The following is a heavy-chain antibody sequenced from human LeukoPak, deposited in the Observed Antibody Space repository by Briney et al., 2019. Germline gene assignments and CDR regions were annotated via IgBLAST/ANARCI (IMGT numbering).Heavy chain of an antibody. J-gene: IGHJ4*02. CDR2: IIPILGVA. V-gene: IGHV1-69*04. Sequence: ASVKVSCKASGGTFSSYAISWVRQAPGQGLEWMGRIIPILGVANYAQKFQGRVTITADKSTSTAYMELSSLRSDDTAVYYCARDLRWGGDYWGQGTLVTVSS. CDR1: GGTFSSYA. D-gene: IGHD7-27*01. CDR3: ARDLRWGGDY.